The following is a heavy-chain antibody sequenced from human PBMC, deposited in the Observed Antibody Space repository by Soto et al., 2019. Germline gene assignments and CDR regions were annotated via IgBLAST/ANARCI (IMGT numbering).Heavy chain of an antibody. V-gene: IGHV4-59*01. CDR3: ARAGAGPLSDY. CDR2: IYYSGST. D-gene: IGHD6-13*01. Sequence: SETLSLTCTFSGDSISNYYWSWIRQPPGKGLEWIGYIYYSGSTNYNPSLKSRVTISVDTSKNQFSLKLSSVTAADTAVYYWARAGAGPLSDYWGQGTLVTVSS. CDR1: GDSISNYY. J-gene: IGHJ4*02.